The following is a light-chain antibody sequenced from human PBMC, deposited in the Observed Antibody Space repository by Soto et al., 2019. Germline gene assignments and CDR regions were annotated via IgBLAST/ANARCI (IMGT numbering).Light chain of an antibody. V-gene: IGKV3-20*01. Sequence: EIVLAQSPGTLSLSPGERATLSCSASLSVSGNYLAWYQQKPGQAPSLLIFDTSRRATGIPDRFTGSGSGTDFALTISRVEPQDIAVYFCQQYGSSPGTFGQGTKVDIK. CDR3: QQYGSSPGT. J-gene: IGKJ1*01. CDR2: DTS. CDR1: LSVSGNY.